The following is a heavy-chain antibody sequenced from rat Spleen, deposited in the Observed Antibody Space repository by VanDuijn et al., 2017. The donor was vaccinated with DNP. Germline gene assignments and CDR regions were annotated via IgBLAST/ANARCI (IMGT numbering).Heavy chain of an antibody. Sequence: EVQLQESGPGLVKPSQSLYLTCSVTGYSITSAYRWNWIRKFPGNKLEWMGFISSAGSTNYNPSLKSRISITRDTSKNHFFLQLNSVSTDDTATYYCARWRIGPHYFDYWGQGVMVTVSS. D-gene: IGHD1-11*01. CDR2: ISSAGST. J-gene: IGHJ2*01. CDR1: GYSITSAYR. CDR3: ARWRIGPHYFDY. V-gene: IGHV3-3*01.